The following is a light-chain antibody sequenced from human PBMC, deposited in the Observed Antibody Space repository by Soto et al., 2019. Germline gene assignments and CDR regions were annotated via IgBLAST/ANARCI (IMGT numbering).Light chain of an antibody. J-gene: IGLJ2*01. Sequence: NFMLTQPLSVSESPGKTVTISCTRSSGTIGSNYVQWYQQRPGSVPTTVIYEDNQRPSGVPDRFAGSIDRSSNSASLTISRLKTEDEADYYCQSYDNTNQVVFGGGTKLTVL. CDR2: EDN. CDR1: SGTIGSNY. V-gene: IGLV6-57*04. CDR3: QSYDNTNQVV.